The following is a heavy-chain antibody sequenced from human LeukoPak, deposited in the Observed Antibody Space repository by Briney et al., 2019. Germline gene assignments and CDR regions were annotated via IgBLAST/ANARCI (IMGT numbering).Heavy chain of an antibody. V-gene: IGHV1-46*01. Sequence: GASVKVSCKASGYTFTSYYMHWVRQAPGQGLEWMGIINPSGGSTSYAQKFQGRVTMTRDTSISTAYMELSRLRSDDTAVYYCARDSGSVGPGYYYYYYMDVWGKGTTVTISS. CDR2: INPSGGST. J-gene: IGHJ6*03. CDR3: ARDSGSVGPGYYYYYYMDV. D-gene: IGHD3-10*01. CDR1: GYTFTSYY.